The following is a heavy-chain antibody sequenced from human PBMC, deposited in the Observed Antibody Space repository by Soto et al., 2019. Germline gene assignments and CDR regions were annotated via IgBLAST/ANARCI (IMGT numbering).Heavy chain of an antibody. CDR3: ARSPILYKRSCSGGRCYSAFDI. CDR1: GGTLSSYG. J-gene: IGHJ3*02. V-gene: IGHV1-69*12. CDR2: IIPGFDES. D-gene: IGHD2-15*01. Sequence: QVQMVQSGAEVKKPGSSVKVSCKASGGTLSSYGFNWVRQAPGQGLEWMGGIIPGFDESNYAQNFKDRVTITADESTSTAYMELRSLRSEDTAVYYCARSPILYKRSCSGGRCYSAFDIWGQGTIITVSS.